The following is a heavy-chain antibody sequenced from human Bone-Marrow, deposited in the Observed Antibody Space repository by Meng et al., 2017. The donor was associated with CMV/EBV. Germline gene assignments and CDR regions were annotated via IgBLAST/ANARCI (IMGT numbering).Heavy chain of an antibody. D-gene: IGHD3-10*01. Sequence: GESLKISCAASGFTFSSYAMSWVRQAPGKGLEWVSAISGSGGSTYYADPVKGRFTISIDNSKKTLYLQMNSLRGEDTAVYYCAKDGRVFGKDWGQGKLVNVAS. CDR2: ISGSGGST. CDR1: GFTFSSYA. CDR3: AKDGRVFGKD. V-gene: IGHV3-23*01. J-gene: IGHJ4*02.